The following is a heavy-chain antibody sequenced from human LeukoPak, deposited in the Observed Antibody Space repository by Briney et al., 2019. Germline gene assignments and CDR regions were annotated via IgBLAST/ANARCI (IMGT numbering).Heavy chain of an antibody. Sequence: SLKISCKGSGYSFTSSWIGWVRQMPGKGLEWVSYISSSGSTIYYVDSVKGRFTISRDNAKNSLYLQMNSLRAEDTAVYYCARVKWELPGSLDYWGQGTLVTVSS. D-gene: IGHD1-26*01. J-gene: IGHJ4*02. CDR1: GYSFTSSW. CDR2: ISSSGSTI. V-gene: IGHV3-48*03. CDR3: ARVKWELPGSLDY.